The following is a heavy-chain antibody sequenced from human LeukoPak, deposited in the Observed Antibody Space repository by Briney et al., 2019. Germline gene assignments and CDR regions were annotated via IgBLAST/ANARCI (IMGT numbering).Heavy chain of an antibody. CDR2: INPDGTKT. CDR3: ATAPASVDSS. Sequence: GGSLRLSGAASGFTFTRFWLTWVRQSPGKGLEWVANINPDGTKTTYVDSVEGRFAISRDNAKNSVFLLMTSLRAEDTAMYYCATAPASVDSSWGQGTLVAVSS. CDR1: GFTFTRFW. J-gene: IGHJ5*02. V-gene: IGHV3-7*01. D-gene: IGHD3-3*01.